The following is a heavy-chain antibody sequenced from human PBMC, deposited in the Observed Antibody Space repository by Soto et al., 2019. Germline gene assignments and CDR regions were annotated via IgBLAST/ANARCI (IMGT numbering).Heavy chain of an antibody. CDR3: GRDFGSGHADV. Sequence: PGESLKISCQTSHEIFNTNWITWVRQMPGRGLEWVGRIDPSDSYTTYNPSLKGHVILSVDKSMNTAYVQWTSLRASDTAMYFCGRDFGSGHADVWGQGTLVTSPQ. V-gene: IGHV5-10-1*01. CDR2: IDPSDSYT. D-gene: IGHD1-26*01. J-gene: IGHJ1*01. CDR1: HEIFNTNW.